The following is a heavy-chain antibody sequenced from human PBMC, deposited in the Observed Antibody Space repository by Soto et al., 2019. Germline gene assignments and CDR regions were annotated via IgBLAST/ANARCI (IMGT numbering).Heavy chain of an antibody. CDR2: IIPFFGTA. CDR3: ARGSDLYYSSSDLKGGMDV. V-gene: IGHV1-69*01. CDR1: GGTFSSYA. Sequence: QVQLVQSGAEVKKPGSSVKVSCKASGGTFSSYAISWVRQAPGQGLEWMGGIIPFFGTANYAQKFQGRVTITADGSTSTAYMELSSLRSEDTAVSYCARGSDLYYSSSDLKGGMDVWGQGTTVTVSS. J-gene: IGHJ6*02. D-gene: IGHD6-13*01.